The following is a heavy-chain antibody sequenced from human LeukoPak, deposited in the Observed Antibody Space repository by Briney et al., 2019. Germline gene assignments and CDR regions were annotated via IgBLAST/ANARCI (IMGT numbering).Heavy chain of an antibody. J-gene: IGHJ4*02. CDR3: ATTPKDTAMGVGDY. Sequence: ASVKVSCKVSGYTLTELSMHWVRQAPGKGLEWMGGFDPEDGETIYEQKFQGRVTMTEDTSTDTTYMELSRLRSEDTAVYYCATTPKDTAMGVGDYWGQGTLVTVSS. D-gene: IGHD5-18*01. CDR2: FDPEDGET. CDR1: GYTLTELS. V-gene: IGHV1-24*01.